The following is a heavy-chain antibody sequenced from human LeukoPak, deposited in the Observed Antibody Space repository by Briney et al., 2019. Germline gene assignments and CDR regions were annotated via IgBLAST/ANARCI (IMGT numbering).Heavy chain of an antibody. J-gene: IGHJ4*02. CDR1: GGTFSSFA. V-gene: IGHV1-69*13. Sequence: SVKVSCKASGGTFSSFAISWVRQAPGQGLEWMGGIIPIFGTANYAQKFQGRVTITADESTSTAYMELSSLRSEDTAVYYCARGLYRSSVAGPGGYWGQGTLVTVSS. D-gene: IGHD6-19*01. CDR2: IIPIFGTA. CDR3: ARGLYRSSVAGPGGY.